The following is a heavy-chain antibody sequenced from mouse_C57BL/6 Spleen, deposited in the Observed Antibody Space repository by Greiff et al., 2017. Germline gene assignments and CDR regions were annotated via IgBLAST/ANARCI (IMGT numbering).Heavy chain of an antibody. J-gene: IGHJ2*01. CDR2: INPYNGDT. Sequence: VQLQQSGPELVKPGDSVTISCKASGYSFTGYFMNWVMQSHGKSLEWIGRINPYNGDTFYNQKFKGKATLTVDKSSSTAHMELRSLTSEDSAVYYCARSPSSPYFDFWGQGTTLTVSS. CDR1: GYSFTGYF. V-gene: IGHV1-20*01. CDR3: ARSPSSPYFDF.